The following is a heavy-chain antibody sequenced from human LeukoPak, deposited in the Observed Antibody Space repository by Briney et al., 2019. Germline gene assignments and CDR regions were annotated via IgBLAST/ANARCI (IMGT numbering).Heavy chain of an antibody. CDR2: IRASGGET. CDR1: GFTFSFYA. CDR3: AKYDNSWYERGYFDY. D-gene: IGHD6-13*01. J-gene: IGHJ4*02. Sequence: GGSLRLSCAASGFTFSFYAMSWVRQAPGRGPEWVSGIRASGGETYYAGSVKGRFTVSRDNSRNTLDLQMNSLRAEDTAVYYCAKYDNSWYERGYFDYWGQGALVTVSS. V-gene: IGHV3-23*01.